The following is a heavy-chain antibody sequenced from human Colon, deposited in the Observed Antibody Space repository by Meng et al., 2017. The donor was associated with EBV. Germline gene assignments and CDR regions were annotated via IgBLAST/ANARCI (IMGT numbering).Heavy chain of an antibody. Sequence: HASHSGLVXPYQSLSLTXAGSGDSISRGDYSLNWIRQPSGQGLEWIGYIYHGGTTYNTSLKSRVTISVDNSKNQFSLRLTSVTAADTAVYYCARGPYCGGDCYWFDPWGQGTLVTVSS. J-gene: IGHJ5*02. CDR1: GDSISRGDYS. D-gene: IGHD2-21*02. CDR3: ARGPYCGGDCYWFDP. CDR2: IYHGGTT. V-gene: IGHV4-30-2*01.